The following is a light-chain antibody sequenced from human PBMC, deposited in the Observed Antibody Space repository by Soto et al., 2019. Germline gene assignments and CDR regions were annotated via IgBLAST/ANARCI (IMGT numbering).Light chain of an antibody. CDR3: NSYTGSSTYV. CDR2: EVS. CDR1: SSDVGSYNR. Sequence: QSALTQPPSVSGSPGQSVAISCTGTSSDVGSYNRVSWYQQPPDAAPKLMIYEVSNRPSGVPDRFSGSKSGNTASLTISGLQAEDEADYYCNSYTGSSTYVFGTGTKLTVL. J-gene: IGLJ1*01. V-gene: IGLV2-18*02.